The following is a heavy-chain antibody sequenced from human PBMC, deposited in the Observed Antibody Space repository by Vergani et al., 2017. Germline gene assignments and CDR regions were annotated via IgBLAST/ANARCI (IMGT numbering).Heavy chain of an antibody. CDR3: AKGAVITGTLFPNWFDP. Sequence: EVQLVESGGGLEQPGRSLRLSCAASGITFDDFAMHWVRQAPGKGLEWVSGINWSSGSVGYADSVKGRFTISRDNAKNSLYLQMKSLRVEDTALYYCAKGAVITGTLFPNWFDPWGQGTLVTVSS. D-gene: IGHD1-7*01. CDR1: GITFDDFA. CDR2: INWSSGSV. V-gene: IGHV3-9*01. J-gene: IGHJ5*02.